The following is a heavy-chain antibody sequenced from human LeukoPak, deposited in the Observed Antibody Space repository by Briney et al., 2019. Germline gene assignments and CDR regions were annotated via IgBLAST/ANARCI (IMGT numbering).Heavy chain of an antibody. D-gene: IGHD3-3*01. CDR1: GGSISSSSYY. V-gene: IGHV4-39*01. Sequence: PSETLSLTCTVSGGSISSSSYYWGWIRQPPGKGLEWIGSIYYSGSTYYNPSLKSRVTISVDTSKNQFSLKLSSVTAADTAVYYCARQDYDFWSGYLDNWFDPWGQGTLVTVSS. CDR3: ARQDYDFWSGYLDNWFDP. CDR2: IYYSGST. J-gene: IGHJ5*02.